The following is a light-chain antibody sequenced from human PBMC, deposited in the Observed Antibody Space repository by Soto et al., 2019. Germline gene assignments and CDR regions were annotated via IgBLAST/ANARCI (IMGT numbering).Light chain of an antibody. CDR3: QQYNNWPGT. CDR2: DAS. Sequence: EIVMTQSPATLSASPGERASLSCRASESVRTSLAWYQQKPGQAPRLLIYDASTRATGIPARFSGSGSGKEFTLTISSRQAEDFAVYHCQQYNNWPGTFGQGTKVEIK. V-gene: IGKV3D-15*01. J-gene: IGKJ1*01. CDR1: ESVRTS.